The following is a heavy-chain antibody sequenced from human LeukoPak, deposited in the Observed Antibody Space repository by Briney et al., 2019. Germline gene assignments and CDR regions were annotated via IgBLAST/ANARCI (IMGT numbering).Heavy chain of an antibody. V-gene: IGHV4-59*11. J-gene: IGHJ4*02. CDR3: ARALPQMATISNLFDY. D-gene: IGHD5-24*01. Sequence: SETLSLTCTVSGGSLSGHYWSWIRQPPGKGLEWIGYIYYSGSTNYNPSLKSRVTISVDTSKNQFSLKLSSVTAADTAVYYCARALPQMATISNLFDYWGQGTLVTVSS. CDR1: GGSLSGHY. CDR2: IYYSGST.